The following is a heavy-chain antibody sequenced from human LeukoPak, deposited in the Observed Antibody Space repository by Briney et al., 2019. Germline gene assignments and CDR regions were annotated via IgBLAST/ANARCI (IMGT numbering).Heavy chain of an antibody. Sequence: GASVKVSCKASGYTFTSYDINWVRQATGQGLEWMRWMNPNSGNTGYAQKFQGRVTMTRNTSISTVYMELSSLRSEDTAVYYCAAERYTDGCCWFDPWGQGTLVTVSS. V-gene: IGHV1-8*01. CDR1: GYTFTSYD. J-gene: IGHJ5*02. CDR2: MNPNSGNT. D-gene: IGHD1-1*01. CDR3: AAERYTDGCCWFDP.